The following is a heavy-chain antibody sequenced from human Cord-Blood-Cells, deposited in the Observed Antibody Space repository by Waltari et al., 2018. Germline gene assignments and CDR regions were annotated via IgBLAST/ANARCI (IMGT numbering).Heavy chain of an antibody. D-gene: IGHD4-4*01. CDR1: GFTFSSYS. Sequence: EVQLVESGGGLVKPGGSLSLSCAASGFTFSSYSMNRVRQAPGKGLEWVSSVSSRSRYIDYADSVKGRFNISRENAKNSLYLQMNSLRAEDTAVYDCARDPVTTVTYYFDYWGQGTLGTVSS. CDR2: VSSRSRYI. J-gene: IGHJ4*02. CDR3: ARDPVTTVTYYFDY. V-gene: IGHV3-21*01.